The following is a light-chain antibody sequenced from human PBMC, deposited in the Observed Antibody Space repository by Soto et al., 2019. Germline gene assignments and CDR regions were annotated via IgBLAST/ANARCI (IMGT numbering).Light chain of an antibody. CDR2: GAS. Sequence: EIVMTQSPATLSVSPGERATLSCRASQSVSSNLAWYQQKPGQAPRLLIYGASTRATGVPARFSGGGSGTEFTLTISSLQSEDFVVYYCQQYNNWPPWTFGQGTKVEI. V-gene: IGKV3-15*01. CDR3: QQYNNWPPWT. J-gene: IGKJ1*01. CDR1: QSVSSN.